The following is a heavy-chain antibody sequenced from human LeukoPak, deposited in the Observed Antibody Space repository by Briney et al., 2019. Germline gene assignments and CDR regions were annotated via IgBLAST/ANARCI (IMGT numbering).Heavy chain of an antibody. CDR1: GASFNSDDQY. CDR3: SRGLDSRKLGY. D-gene: IGHD3-22*01. CDR2: IHPSGML. J-gene: IGHJ4*02. V-gene: IGHV4-31*03. Sequence: SETLSLTCTVSGASFNSDDQYWNWIRQSAGKGLEWIGSIHPSGMLYNNPSLESRVTMPRDTSKNQFSLNLNSVTAADTAVYFCSRGLDSRKLGYWGQGILVTVSS.